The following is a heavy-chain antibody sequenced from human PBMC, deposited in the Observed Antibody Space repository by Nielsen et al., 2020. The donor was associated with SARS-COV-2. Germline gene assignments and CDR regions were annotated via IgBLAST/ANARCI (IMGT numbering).Heavy chain of an antibody. D-gene: IGHD5-12*01. CDR3: ARESSGYDHYNYGMDV. J-gene: IGHJ6*02. Sequence: SDTLSLTFTVSGGSISSGGYYWSWIRHHPGKGLECIGYIYFSGRTCYNPSLKSRVTISVDTSKNQFSLSLRSVTAADTAVYYCARESSGYDHYNYGMDVWGQGTTVTVSS. CDR2: IYFSGRT. V-gene: IGHV4-31*03. CDR1: GGSISSGGYY.